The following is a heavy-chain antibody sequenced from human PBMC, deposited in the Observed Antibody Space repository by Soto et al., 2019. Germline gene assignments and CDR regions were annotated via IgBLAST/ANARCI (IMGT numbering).Heavy chain of an antibody. V-gene: IGHV1-69*13. CDR2: IIPIFGTA. Sequence: SVKVSCKDSGGTFSSYAISWVRQAPGQGLEWMGGIIPIFGTANYAQKFQGRVTITADESTSTAYMELSSLRSEDTAVYYCAREAGRRYCSSTSCYYFDYWGQGTLVTVSS. CDR1: GGTFSSYA. J-gene: IGHJ4*02. CDR3: AREAGRRYCSSTSCYYFDY. D-gene: IGHD2-2*01.